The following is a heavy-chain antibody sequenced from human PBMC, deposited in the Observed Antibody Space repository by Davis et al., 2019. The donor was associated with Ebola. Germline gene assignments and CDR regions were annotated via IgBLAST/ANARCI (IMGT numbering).Heavy chain of an antibody. CDR1: GGSVSSGSYY. CDR3: ARGGVSSSSPFDY. V-gene: IGHV4-61*01. D-gene: IGHD6-13*01. J-gene: IGHJ4*02. CDR2: VYYSGST. Sequence: PSETLSLPCTVSGGSVSSGSYYWSWIRQPPGKGLEWVGFVYYSGSTKYNPSLKSRVTISLDTSKNQFSLKLSSVTAADTAVYYCARGGVSSSSPFDYWGQGTLVTVSS.